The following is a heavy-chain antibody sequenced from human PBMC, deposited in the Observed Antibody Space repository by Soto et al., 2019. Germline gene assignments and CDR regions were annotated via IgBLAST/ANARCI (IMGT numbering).Heavy chain of an antibody. CDR1: GGSISSGGYS. CDR3: ARVAYSGYSNY. V-gene: IGHV4-30-2*01. CDR2: IYHSGSP. Sequence: SETLSLTCAVSGGSISSGGYSWSWIRQPPGKGLEWIGYIYHSGSPYYNPSLKSRVTISVDRSKNQFSLKIRYVTAAHTAVYYCARVAYSGYSNYWGRVTRV. D-gene: IGHD5-12*01. J-gene: IGHJ4*02.